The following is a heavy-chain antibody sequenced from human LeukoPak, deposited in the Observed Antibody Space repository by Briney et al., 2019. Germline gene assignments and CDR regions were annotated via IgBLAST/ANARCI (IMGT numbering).Heavy chain of an antibody. J-gene: IGHJ4*02. CDR1: GFTFSTYA. Sequence: GGSLRLSCAASGFTFSTYAMTWVRQAPGKGLEWVAAISSHSDYIYHADSVEGRFTISRDNAKNSLYLQMNSLRAEDTAVYYCARDGWGRPESGGFDSWGQGILVTVSS. D-gene: IGHD2-8*02. V-gene: IGHV3-21*01. CDR3: ARDGWGRPESGGFDS. CDR2: ISSHSDYI.